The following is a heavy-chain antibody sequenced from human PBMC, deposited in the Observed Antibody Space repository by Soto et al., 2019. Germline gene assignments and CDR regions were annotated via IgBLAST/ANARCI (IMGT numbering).Heavy chain of an antibody. CDR1: GFTVSSNY. Sequence: GGSLRLSCAASGFTVSSNYMSWVRQAPGKGLEWVSVIYSGGSTYYADSVKGRFTISRDNSKNTLYLQMNSLRAEDTAVYYCARTGGATSSYYYYMDVWGKGATVTVSS. J-gene: IGHJ6*03. D-gene: IGHD1-26*01. CDR3: ARTGGATSSYYYYMDV. V-gene: IGHV3-66*01. CDR2: IYSGGST.